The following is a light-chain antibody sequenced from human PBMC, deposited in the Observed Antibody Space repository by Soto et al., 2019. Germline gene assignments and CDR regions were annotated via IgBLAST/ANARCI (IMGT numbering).Light chain of an antibody. Sequence: DIQMTQSPSSLSASVGDTISITCRSFQTIAKSLNWYQQRPGKAPKLLIYAASSLQSGVPSRFSGSGSGTDFTLTISSLQPEDFATYYCQQYKTYRWTFGQGTKVDIK. CDR3: QQYKTYRWT. V-gene: IGKV1-39*01. J-gene: IGKJ1*01. CDR1: QTIAKS. CDR2: AAS.